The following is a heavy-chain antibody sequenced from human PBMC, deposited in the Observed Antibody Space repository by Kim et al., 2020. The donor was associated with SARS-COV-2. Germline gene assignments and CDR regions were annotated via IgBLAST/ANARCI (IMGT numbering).Heavy chain of an antibody. CDR2: T. CDR3: TRHLSGSSWFDY. V-gene: IGHV4-39*01. D-gene: IGHD6-13*01. Sequence: TYYNPALRSPVTLSVEPSRNQFSRKLSSVTAADTAVFYCTRHLSGSSWFDYWGQGTLVTVSS. J-gene: IGHJ4*02.